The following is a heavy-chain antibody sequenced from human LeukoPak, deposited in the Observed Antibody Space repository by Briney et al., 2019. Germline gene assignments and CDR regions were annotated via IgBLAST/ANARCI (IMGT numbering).Heavy chain of an antibody. CDR1: GGSISGHY. CDR3: ARGGSDYRTYQNWFDP. D-gene: IGHD4-11*01. J-gene: IGHJ5*02. V-gene: IGHV4-59*11. Sequence: SETLSLTCTVSGGSISGHYWSWIRQPPGKGLEWIGYIYYTGSTNYNPSLESRVTISVDTSKNQFSLKLNSVTAADTAVYYCARGGSDYRTYQNWFDPWGQGTLVTVSS. CDR2: IYYTGST.